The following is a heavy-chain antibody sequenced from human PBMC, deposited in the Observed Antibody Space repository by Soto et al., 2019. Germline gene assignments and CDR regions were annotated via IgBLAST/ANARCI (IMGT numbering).Heavy chain of an antibody. Sequence: QVQLQESGPGLVKPSETLSLTCTVSGASFSNYYWSWIRQPPGKGLEWIGYIYYSGRTNYNPSLKSRLTMSVDTSKNQVSLKLNSVTAADTAVYYCARNDHGGNPFFANWGQGTLVTVSS. D-gene: IGHD4-17*01. J-gene: IGHJ4*02. CDR1: GASFSNYY. CDR3: ARNDHGGNPFFAN. V-gene: IGHV4-59*01. CDR2: IYYSGRT.